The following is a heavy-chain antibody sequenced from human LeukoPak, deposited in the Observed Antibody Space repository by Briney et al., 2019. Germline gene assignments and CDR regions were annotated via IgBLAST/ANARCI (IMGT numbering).Heavy chain of an antibody. J-gene: IGHJ4*02. CDR3: ARVPGPTYYYDSSGYYFNY. CDR2: INPNSGGT. D-gene: IGHD3-22*01. Sequence: GASVKVSCKASGYTFTGYYMHWVRQAPGQGLEWMGRINPNSGGTNYAQKFQGRVTTTRDTSISTAYMELSRLRSDDTAVYYCARVPGPTYYYDSSGYYFNYWGQGTLVTVSS. CDR1: GYTFTGYY. V-gene: IGHV1-2*06.